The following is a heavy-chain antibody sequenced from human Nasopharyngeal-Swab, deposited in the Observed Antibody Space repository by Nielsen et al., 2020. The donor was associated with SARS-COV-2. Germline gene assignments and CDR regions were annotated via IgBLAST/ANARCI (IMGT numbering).Heavy chain of an antibody. Sequence: GESLKISCAASEFTFNTYDRNWVRQAPGKGLEWLSYISSSSRTIYYADSVKGRFTISRDNAKNSLYLQMNTLRDEDTAVYYYARLRYYSSDYWGQRTLVTVSS. CDR3: ARLRYYSSDY. CDR1: EFTFNTYD. V-gene: IGHV3-48*02. D-gene: IGHD1-26*01. J-gene: IGHJ4*02. CDR2: ISSSSRTI.